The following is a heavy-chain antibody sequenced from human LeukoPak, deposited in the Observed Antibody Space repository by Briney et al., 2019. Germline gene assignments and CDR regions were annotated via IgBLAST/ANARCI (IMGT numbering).Heavy chain of an antibody. D-gene: IGHD3-22*01. CDR2: ICAYNGNT. CDR3: ARTYYYDSSGYQSYEYFQQ. CDR1: GYTFTSYG. Sequence: ASVQVSCQASGYTFTSYGIRWVRQAPGQGLEWMGWICAYNGNTNYAQKLQGRVTMTTDTSTSTAYMELRSLRSDDTAVYYCARTYYYDSSGYQSYEYFQQWGQGTLVTVSS. J-gene: IGHJ1*01. V-gene: IGHV1-18*01.